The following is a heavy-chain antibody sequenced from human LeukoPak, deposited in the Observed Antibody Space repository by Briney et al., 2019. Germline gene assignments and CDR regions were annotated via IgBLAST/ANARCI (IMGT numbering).Heavy chain of an antibody. CDR2: MNPNSGNT. J-gene: IGHJ4*02. D-gene: IGHD3-22*01. Sequence: GASVKVSCKASGYTFTSYDINWGRRATEQGLEWLGWMNPNSGNTGYAQKFQGRVTMTRNTSISTAYMELSSLRSEDTAVYYCARDLGDDYDSSGNYFDYWGQGTLVTVSS. V-gene: IGHV1-8*01. CDR3: ARDLGDDYDSSGNYFDY. CDR1: GYTFTSYD.